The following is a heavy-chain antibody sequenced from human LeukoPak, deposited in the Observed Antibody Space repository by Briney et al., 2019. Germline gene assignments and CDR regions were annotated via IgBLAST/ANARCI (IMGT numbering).Heavy chain of an antibody. D-gene: IGHD2-2*02. V-gene: IGHV3-48*01. CDR1: GFTFSSYS. CDR3: ARDLPSPYCSSTSCYTPWYMDV. Sequence: PGGSLRLSCAASGFTFSSYSMNWVRQAPGKGLEWVSYISSSSSTIYYADSVKGRFTISRDNAKNSLYLQMNSLRAEDTAVYYCARDLPSPYCSSTSCYTPWYMDVWGKGTTVTVSS. J-gene: IGHJ6*03. CDR2: ISSSSSTI.